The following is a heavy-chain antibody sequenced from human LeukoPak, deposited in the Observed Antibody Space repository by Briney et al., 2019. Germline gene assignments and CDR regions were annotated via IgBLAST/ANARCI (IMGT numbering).Heavy chain of an antibody. V-gene: IGHV3-48*01. CDR1: RFTFSSYC. CDR3: ARGARGFWSGYYDY. Sequence: GGSLRLSCAASRFTFSSYCMNWLRQAPGKGLEWVSYISSGSSTIYYTDSVKGRFTISRDNAKNSLYLQMNSLRAEDTAVYYCARGARGFWSGYYDYWGQGTLVTVSS. J-gene: IGHJ4*02. CDR2: ISSGSSTI. D-gene: IGHD3-3*01.